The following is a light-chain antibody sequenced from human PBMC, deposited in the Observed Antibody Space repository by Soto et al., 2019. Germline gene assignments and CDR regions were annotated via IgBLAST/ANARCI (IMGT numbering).Light chain of an antibody. V-gene: IGKV3-15*01. CDR1: QSVSSN. CDR2: GAS. Sequence: EIVMTQSPATLSVSPGERATLSCRASQSVSSNLAWYQQKPGQGPRLLIYGASTRATDIPARFSGSGSGTEFTLTISSLQSVDFAVYYCQQYNNWPLTFGGGTQVEIK. CDR3: QQYNNWPLT. J-gene: IGKJ4*01.